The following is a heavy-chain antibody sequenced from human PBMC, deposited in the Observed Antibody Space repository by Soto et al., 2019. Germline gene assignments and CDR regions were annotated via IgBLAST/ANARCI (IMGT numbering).Heavy chain of an antibody. Sequence: ASVKVSCKASGYTFTNYGITWVRQAPGQGLEWMGWITTSNGNANYAREIQGRLTLTRDTSTNTASMELRSLRSDDTAVYYCARGASCSSTSCYDNFHYGLAVWGQGTTVTVSS. CDR1: GYTFTNYG. D-gene: IGHD2-2*01. J-gene: IGHJ6*02. CDR2: ITTSNGNA. CDR3: ARGASCSSTSCYDNFHYGLAV. V-gene: IGHV1-18*01.